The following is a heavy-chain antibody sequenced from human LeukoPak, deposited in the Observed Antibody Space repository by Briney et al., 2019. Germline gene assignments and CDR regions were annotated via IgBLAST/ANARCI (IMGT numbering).Heavy chain of an antibody. V-gene: IGHV3-74*01. D-gene: IGHD6-6*01. CDR2: INTDGTTT. CDR1: GFTFDDYA. Sequence: GGSLRLSCAASGFTFDDYAMHWVRQAPGKGLVWVSRINTDGTTTTYADSVKGRFTVSRDNAKNTLYLQVNNLRAEDTAVYYCARGPNSNWSGLDFWGQGTLLTVSS. CDR3: ARGPNSNWSGLDF. J-gene: IGHJ4*02.